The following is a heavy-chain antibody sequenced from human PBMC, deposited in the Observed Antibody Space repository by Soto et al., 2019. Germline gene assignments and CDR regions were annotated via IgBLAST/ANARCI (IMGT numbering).Heavy chain of an antibody. Sequence: GGSLRLSCAASGFTFSSYAMSWVRQAPGKGLEWVSAISGSGGSTYYADSVKGQFTISRDNSKNTLYLQMNSLRAEDTAVYYCAKDSVFGKDWNYGFFDYWGQGTLVTVSS. V-gene: IGHV3-23*01. CDR2: ISGSGGST. D-gene: IGHD1-7*01. J-gene: IGHJ4*02. CDR3: AKDSVFGKDWNYGFFDY. CDR1: GFTFSSYA.